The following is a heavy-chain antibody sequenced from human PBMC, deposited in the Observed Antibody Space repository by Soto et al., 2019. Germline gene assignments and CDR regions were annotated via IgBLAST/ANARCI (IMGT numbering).Heavy chain of an antibody. V-gene: IGHV1-18*01. CDR1: GYIFTTFG. CDR3: AKEYCDSSRCYLPDY. Sequence: ASVKVSCKASGYIFTTFGISWVRQAPGQGLEWMGWIDPKNGNTKDAQKFQGRVTMTTDTSTSTAYMELRSLRSDDTVVYYCAKEYCDSSRCYLPDYWGQGALVTVSS. CDR2: IDPKNGNT. D-gene: IGHD2-2*01. J-gene: IGHJ4*02.